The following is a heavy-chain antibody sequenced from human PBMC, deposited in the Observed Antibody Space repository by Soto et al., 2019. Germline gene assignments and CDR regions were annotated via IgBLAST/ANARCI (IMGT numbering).Heavy chain of an antibody. CDR3: AHIVVAGLGYYFDY. V-gene: IGHV2-5*02. J-gene: IGHJ4*02. D-gene: IGHD6-19*01. CDR1: GFSLSSTRMA. CDR2: IYWDDDK. Sequence: QITLKESGPTLVKPTQTLTLTCTFSGFSLSSTRMAVGWIRQPPGKALEWLALIYWDDDKRHSPFQKSRLTNNKDPSKSQVGLSRSNMDPVDTAELYCAHIVVAGLGYYFDYWGQGTLVTVSS.